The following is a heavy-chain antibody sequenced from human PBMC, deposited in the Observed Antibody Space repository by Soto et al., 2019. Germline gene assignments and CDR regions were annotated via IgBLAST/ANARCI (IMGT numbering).Heavy chain of an antibody. CDR1: GFTVSSNY. CDR3: ASAHYYGSGSGYYTDDYYYYGMDV. Sequence: PGGSLRLSCAASGFTVSSNYMSWVRQAPGKGLEWVSVIYSGGSTYYADSVKGRFTISRDNSKNTLYLQMNSLRAEDTAVYYCASAHYYGSGSGYYTDDYYYYGMDVWGQGTTVTVSS. V-gene: IGHV3-66*01. J-gene: IGHJ6*02. D-gene: IGHD3-10*01. CDR2: IYSGGST.